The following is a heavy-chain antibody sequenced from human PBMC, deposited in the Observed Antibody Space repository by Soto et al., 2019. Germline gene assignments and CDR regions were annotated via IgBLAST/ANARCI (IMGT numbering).Heavy chain of an antibody. CDR3: ARGGYDSSGYYPDWFDP. Sequence: PSETLSLTCTVSGGSISSYYWSWIRQPPGKGLEWIGYIYYSGSTNYNPSLKSRVTISVDTSKNQFSLKLSSVTAADTAVYYCARGGYDSSGYYPDWFDPWGQGTLVTVSS. CDR2: IYYSGST. CDR1: GGSISSYY. J-gene: IGHJ5*02. D-gene: IGHD3-22*01. V-gene: IGHV4-59*01.